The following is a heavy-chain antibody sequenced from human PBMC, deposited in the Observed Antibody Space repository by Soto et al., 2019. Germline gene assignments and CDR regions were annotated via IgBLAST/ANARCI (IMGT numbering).Heavy chain of an antibody. J-gene: IGHJ4*02. V-gene: IGHV4-31*03. Sequence: SETLSLTCTVSGGSVNSGGYCWSWIRQHPGKGLEWIGCISYGGSTSYNASLKSRVTISVDTSKNQFSLKLSSVTAADTAVYYCATMGTPATGLFYFDNWGQGTLVTVSS. CDR1: GGSVNSGGYC. D-gene: IGHD1-7*01. CDR3: ATMGTPATGLFYFDN. CDR2: ISYGGST.